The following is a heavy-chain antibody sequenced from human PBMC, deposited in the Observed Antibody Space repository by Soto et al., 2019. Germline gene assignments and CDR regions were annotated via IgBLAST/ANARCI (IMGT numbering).Heavy chain of an antibody. CDR3: ARLRESITMIVVAPLGYYYGMDV. D-gene: IGHD3-22*01. J-gene: IGHJ6*02. Sequence: QVQLVQSGAEVKKPGASVKVSCKASGYTFTSYAMHWVRQAPGQRLEWMGWINAGNGNTKYSKKFQGKVTITRDTTASPAYMELSSMRSEDTAVYYCARLRESITMIVVAPLGYYYGMDVWGQGTTVTVSS. CDR1: GYTFTSYA. V-gene: IGHV1-3*01. CDR2: INAGNGNT.